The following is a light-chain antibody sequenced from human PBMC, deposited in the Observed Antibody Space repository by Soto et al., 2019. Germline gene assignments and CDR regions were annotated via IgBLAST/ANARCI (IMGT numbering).Light chain of an antibody. CDR3: QTWGSDFSVV. V-gene: IGLV4-69*01. Sequence: QPVLTQSPSASASLGASVKLTCTLSSGHSSYAIAWHQQQPEKGPRYLMKVNSDGSHNKGDGIPDRFSGFSSGAERYLTISSLQSEDEADYYYQTWGSDFSVVFGGGTQLTVL. CDR1: SGHSSYA. CDR2: VNSDGSH. J-gene: IGLJ2*01.